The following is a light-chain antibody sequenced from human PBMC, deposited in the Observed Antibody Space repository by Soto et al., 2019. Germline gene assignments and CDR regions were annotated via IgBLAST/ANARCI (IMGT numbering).Light chain of an antibody. CDR1: SGSIASNY. J-gene: IGLJ2*01. Sequence: NFMLTQPHSVSESPGKTVTISCTRSSGSIASNYVQWYQQRPGSAPTPVISEDNQRPSGVPDRFSGSIDSSSNSAFLSISGLQTEDEADYYCQSYDSTIYVVFGGGTKLTVL. V-gene: IGLV6-57*04. CDR3: QSYDSTIYVV. CDR2: EDN.